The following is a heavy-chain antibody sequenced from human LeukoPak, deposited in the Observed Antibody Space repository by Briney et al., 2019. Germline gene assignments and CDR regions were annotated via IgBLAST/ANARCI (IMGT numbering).Heavy chain of an antibody. CDR1: GGSFSGYY. CDR3: ARGLPLLSYYYYGMDV. Sequence: PSETLPLTCAVYGGSFSGYYWSWIRQPPGKGLEWIGEINHSGSTNYNPSLKSRVTISVDTSKNQFSLKLSSVTAADTAVYYCARGLPLLSYYYYGMDVWGQGTAVTVSS. V-gene: IGHV4-34*01. CDR2: INHSGST. J-gene: IGHJ6*02. D-gene: IGHD2-2*01.